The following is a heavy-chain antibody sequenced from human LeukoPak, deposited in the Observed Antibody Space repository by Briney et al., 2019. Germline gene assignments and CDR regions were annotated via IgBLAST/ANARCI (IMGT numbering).Heavy chain of an antibody. Sequence: TSETLSLTCTVSGGSISSYYWSWIRQPPGKGLEWIGYIYYSGSTNYNPSLKTRVTISVDTSKNQFSLRLSSVTAADTAVYYCARGEDSSGYWPGLDYWGQGTLVTVSS. J-gene: IGHJ4*02. CDR2: IYYSGST. CDR1: GGSISSYY. V-gene: IGHV4-59*01. CDR3: ARGEDSSGYWPGLDY. D-gene: IGHD3-22*01.